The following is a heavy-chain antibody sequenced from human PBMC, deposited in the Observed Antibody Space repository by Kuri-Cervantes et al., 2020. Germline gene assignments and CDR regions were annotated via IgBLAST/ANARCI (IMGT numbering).Heavy chain of an antibody. Sequence: GSLRLSCTVSGGSISSSSYYWGWIRQPPGKGLEWIGSIYYSGSTYYNPSLKSRVTISVDTSKNQFSLKLSSVTAADTAVYYCARARGGDKTKRYFDLWGRGTLVTVSS. J-gene: IGHJ2*01. D-gene: IGHD2-21*02. CDR2: IYYSGST. CDR3: ARARGGDKTKRYFDL. V-gene: IGHV4-39*01. CDR1: GGSISSSSYY.